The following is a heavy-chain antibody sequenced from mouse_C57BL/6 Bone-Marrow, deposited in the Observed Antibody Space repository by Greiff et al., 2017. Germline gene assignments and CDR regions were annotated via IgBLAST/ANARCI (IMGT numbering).Heavy chain of an antibody. V-gene: IGHV14-2*01. Sequence: VQLQQSGAELVKPGASVKLSCTASGFNIKDYYMHWVKQRTEQGLEWIGRIDPEDGETKYAPKFQGKATITADTSSNTAYLQLRSLTSEDSAVYSCALIYYYGSSPFDYWGQGTTLTVSS. CDR2: IDPEDGET. CDR1: GFNIKDYY. J-gene: IGHJ2*01. CDR3: ALIYYYGSSPFDY. D-gene: IGHD1-1*01.